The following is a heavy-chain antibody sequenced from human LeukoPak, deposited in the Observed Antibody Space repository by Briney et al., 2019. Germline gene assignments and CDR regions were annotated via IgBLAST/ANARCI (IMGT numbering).Heavy chain of an antibody. J-gene: IGHJ3*02. Sequence: KASETLSLTCAVYGGSFSGYYWSWIRQPPGKGLEWIGEINHSGSTNYNPSLKSRVTISVDTSKNQFSLKLSSVTAADTAVYYCARGLVVPAASDAFDIWGQGTMVTVSS. D-gene: IGHD2-2*01. CDR3: ARGLVVPAASDAFDI. CDR2: INHSGST. CDR1: GGSFSGYY. V-gene: IGHV4-34*01.